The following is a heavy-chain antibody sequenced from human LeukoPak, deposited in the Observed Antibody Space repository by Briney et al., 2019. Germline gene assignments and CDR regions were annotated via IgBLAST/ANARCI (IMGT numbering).Heavy chain of an antibody. D-gene: IGHD3-10*01. CDR2: IYYSGST. CDR3: ARAPTGLLWFGELSPLHLDY. V-gene: IGHV4-59*01. Sequence: SETLSLTCTVSGGSISSYYWSWIRQPPGKGLEWIGYIYYSGSTNYNPSLKSRVTISVDTSKNQFSLKLSSVTAADTAVYYCARAPTGLLWFGELSPLHLDYWGQGTLVTVSS. CDR1: GGSISSYY. J-gene: IGHJ4*02.